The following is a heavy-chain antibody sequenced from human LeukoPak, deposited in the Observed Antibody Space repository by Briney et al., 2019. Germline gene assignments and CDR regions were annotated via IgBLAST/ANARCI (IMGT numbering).Heavy chain of an antibody. Sequence: SVKVSCKASGGTFNSYTISWVRQAPGQGLEWMGRIIPTLGIGNYAQKFQGRVTITADKSTSTAYMELSSLRSEDTAVYYCARDRGDYYDSSGYYYVSYWGQGTLVTVSS. CDR3: ARDRGDYYDSSGYYYVSY. J-gene: IGHJ4*02. CDR2: IIPTLGIG. D-gene: IGHD3-22*01. CDR1: GGTFNSYT. V-gene: IGHV1-69*04.